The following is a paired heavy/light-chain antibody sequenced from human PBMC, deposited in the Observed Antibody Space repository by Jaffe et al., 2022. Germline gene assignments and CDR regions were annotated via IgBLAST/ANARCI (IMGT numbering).Light chain of an antibody. CDR1: SLRSYY. CDR2: GKN. J-gene: IGLJ2*01. CDR3: NSRDSSGNEV. Sequence: SSELTQDPAVSVALGQTVRITCQGDSLRSYYASWYQQKPGQAPVLVIYGKNNRPSGIPDRFSGSSSGNTASLTITGAQAEDEADYYCNSRDSSGNEVFGGGTKLTVL. V-gene: IGLV3-19*01.
Heavy chain of an antibody. Sequence: QVQLVQSGAEVKKPGASVKVSCKASGYTFTGYYMHWVRQAPGQGLEWMGWINPNSGGTNYAQKFQGRVTMTRDTSISTAYMELSRLRSDDTAVYYCARMNVDIVATTEGGYYYYYMDVWGKGTTVTVSS. CDR2: INPNSGGT. V-gene: IGHV1-2*02. J-gene: IGHJ6*03. CDR3: ARMNVDIVATTEGGYYYYYMDV. CDR1: GYTFTGYY. D-gene: IGHD5-12*01.